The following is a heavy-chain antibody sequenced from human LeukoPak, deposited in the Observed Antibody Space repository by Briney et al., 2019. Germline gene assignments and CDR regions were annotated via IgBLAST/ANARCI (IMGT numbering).Heavy chain of an antibody. V-gene: IGHV1-69*04. CDR1: GGTFNSYA. J-gene: IGHJ4*02. D-gene: IGHD4-23*01. CDR3: ARGPISAITPIFDY. CDR2: IIPIPGIA. Sequence: SVKVSCKASGGTFNSYAISWVRQAPGQGLEWMGRIIPIPGIANYAQKFQGRVTITADKSTSTAYMELSSLRFEDTAVYYCARGPISAITPIFDYWGQGTLVTVSS.